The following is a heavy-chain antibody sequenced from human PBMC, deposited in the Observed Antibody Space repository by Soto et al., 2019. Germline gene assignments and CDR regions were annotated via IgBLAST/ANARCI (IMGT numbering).Heavy chain of an antibody. CDR2: IYYSGST. J-gene: IGHJ3*02. CDR3: ARDRSEGITIFGDHDAFDI. CDR1: GGSISSGDYY. Sequence: QVQLQESGPGLVKPSQTLSLTCTVSGGSISSGDYYWRWIRQPPGKGLEWIGYIYYSGSTYYNPSLKSRVTISVDTSKNQFSLKLSSVTAADTAVYYCARDRSEGITIFGDHDAFDIWGQGTMVTVSS. D-gene: IGHD3-3*01. V-gene: IGHV4-30-4*01.